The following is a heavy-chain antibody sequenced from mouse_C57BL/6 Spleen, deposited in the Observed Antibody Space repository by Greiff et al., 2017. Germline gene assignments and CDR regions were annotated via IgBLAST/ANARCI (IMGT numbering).Heavy chain of an antibody. CDR3: ARYYSNGAY. Sequence: VQLVESGAELVRPGTSVKVSCKASGYAFTNYLIEWVKQRPGQGLEWIGVINPGSGGTNYNEKFKGKATLTADKSSSTAYMRLSSLTSADSAVSCGARYYSNGAYWGHGTLVTFSA. J-gene: IGHJ3*01. CDR1: GYAFTNYL. D-gene: IGHD2-5*01. V-gene: IGHV1-54*01. CDR2: INPGSGGT.